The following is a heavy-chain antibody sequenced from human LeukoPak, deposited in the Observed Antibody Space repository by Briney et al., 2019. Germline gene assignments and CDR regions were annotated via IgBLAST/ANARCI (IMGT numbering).Heavy chain of an antibody. Sequence: GGSLRLSCAASGFTFSSYWMSWVRQAPGKGLEWVANIKQDGSEKYYVDSVKGRFTISRDNAKNSLYLQMNSLRAEDTAVYYCARGVTAYSYYYAMDVWGQGTTVTVSS. V-gene: IGHV3-7*01. CDR3: ARGVTAYSYYYAMDV. CDR2: IKQDGSEK. CDR1: GFTFSSYW. J-gene: IGHJ6*02. D-gene: IGHD4-23*01.